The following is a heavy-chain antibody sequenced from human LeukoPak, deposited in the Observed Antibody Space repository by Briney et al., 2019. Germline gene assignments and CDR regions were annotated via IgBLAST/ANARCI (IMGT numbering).Heavy chain of an antibody. J-gene: IGHJ3*02. V-gene: IGHV3-21*01. CDR3: ARKIAARRGAFDI. CDR2: ISSSSSYI. D-gene: IGHD6-6*01. Sequence: GGSLRLSCAASGFTFSSYSMNWVRQAPGKGLEWVSSISSSSSYIYYADSVKGRFTISRDNAKNSLYLQMNSRRAEDTAVYYCARKIAARRGAFDIWGQGTMVTVSS. CDR1: GFTFSSYS.